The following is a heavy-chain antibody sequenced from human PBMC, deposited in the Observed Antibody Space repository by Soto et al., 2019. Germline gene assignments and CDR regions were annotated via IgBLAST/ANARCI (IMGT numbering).Heavy chain of an antibody. CDR3: AGSGSGAFDI. CDR1: EFTFNNYW. D-gene: IGHD3-10*01. J-gene: IGHJ3*02. V-gene: IGHV3-74*01. Sequence: GGSLRLSCTASEFTFNNYWMHWVCQAPGKGLVWVSRINSDGSITTYADSVKGRFTISRDNARNTLYLQMNSLRAEETAVYYCAGSGSGAFDIWGRGTMVTVSS. CDR2: INSDGSIT.